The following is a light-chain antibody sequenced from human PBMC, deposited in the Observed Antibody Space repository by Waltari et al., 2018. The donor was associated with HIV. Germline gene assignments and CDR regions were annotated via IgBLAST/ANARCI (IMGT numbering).Light chain of an antibody. CDR3: SSYTSGSVV. J-gene: IGLJ2*01. CDR1: SSDVGDYNY. Sequence: QSALTQPASVSASPGQSITSSCTGTSSDVGDYNYVSWYQQHPGKAPKLMTYEVSNRPSGVSTRFSGSKSGNTASLTISGLQAEDEADYYCSSYTSGSVVFGGGTKLTVL. V-gene: IGLV2-14*01. CDR2: EVS.